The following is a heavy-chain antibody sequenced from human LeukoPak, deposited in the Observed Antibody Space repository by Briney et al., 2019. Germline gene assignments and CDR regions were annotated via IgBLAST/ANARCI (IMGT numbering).Heavy chain of an antibody. CDR3: AKVTALGGRDFDY. D-gene: IGHD3-16*01. Sequence: GGSLRLSCAASGFTFNNYAMNWVRQAPGKGLEWVSYISYDSAIKYYADSVRGRFTISRDNSKNTLYLQMNSLRAEDTAVYYCAKVTALGGRDFDYWGQGTLVTVSS. V-gene: IGHV3-23*01. CDR1: GFTFNNYA. J-gene: IGHJ4*02. CDR2: ISYDSAIK.